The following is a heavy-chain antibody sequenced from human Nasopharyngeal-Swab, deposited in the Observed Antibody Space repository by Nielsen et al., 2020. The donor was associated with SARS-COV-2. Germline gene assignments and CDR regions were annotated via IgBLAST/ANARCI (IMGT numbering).Heavy chain of an antibody. CDR2: ISYDGSNK. CDR3: ARARGAYGDYYYYYYTDV. D-gene: IGHD4-17*01. V-gene: IGHV3-30*03. J-gene: IGHJ6*03. Sequence: VRQAPGKGLEWVAVISYDGSNKYYADSVKGRFTISRDNSKNTLYLQMNSLRAEDTAVYYCARARGAYGDYYYYYYTDVWGKGTTVTVSS.